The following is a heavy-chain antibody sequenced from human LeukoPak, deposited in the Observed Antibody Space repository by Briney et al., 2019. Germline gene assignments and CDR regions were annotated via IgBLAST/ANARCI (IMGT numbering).Heavy chain of an antibody. D-gene: IGHD4-17*01. Sequence: SETLSLTCTVSGGSISSYYWSWIRQPPGKGLEWIGYIYYSGSTNYNPSLKGRVTISVDTSKNQFSLKLSSVTAADTAVYYCARALYGDYYSDYWGQGTLVTVSS. CDR2: IYYSGST. CDR3: ARALYGDYYSDY. V-gene: IGHV4-59*01. J-gene: IGHJ4*02. CDR1: GGSISSYY.